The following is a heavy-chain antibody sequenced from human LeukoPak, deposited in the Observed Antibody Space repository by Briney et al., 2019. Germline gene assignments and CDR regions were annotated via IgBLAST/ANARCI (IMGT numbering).Heavy chain of an antibody. Sequence: PGGSLRLSCAASGFTFSNYWMHWVRQAPGKGLVWVSRFNSDGITTSYADSVKGRFTISRDNAKNTLYLQMNSLRAEDTAVYYCARGRYYFDTWGQGTLVTVSS. D-gene: IGHD1-14*01. J-gene: IGHJ4*02. CDR3: ARGRYYFDT. V-gene: IGHV3-74*01. CDR1: GFTFSNYW. CDR2: FNSDGITT.